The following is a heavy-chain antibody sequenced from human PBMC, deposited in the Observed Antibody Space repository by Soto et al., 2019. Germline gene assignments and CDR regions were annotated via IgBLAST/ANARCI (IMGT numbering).Heavy chain of an antibody. CDR3: ARSPTTVTPHAFDF. V-gene: IGHV4-34*02. D-gene: IGHD4-17*01. Sequence: QVQLQQWGAGLLKPSETLSLTCAVYGGSFSDYYWNWIRQSPGKGLEWIGEITHSGSTNYNPALKSRVTISVDTSKNQFSLKVTSVTAADTAVYYCARSPTTVTPHAFDFWGQGTMVTVSS. CDR1: GGSFSDYY. CDR2: ITHSGST. J-gene: IGHJ3*01.